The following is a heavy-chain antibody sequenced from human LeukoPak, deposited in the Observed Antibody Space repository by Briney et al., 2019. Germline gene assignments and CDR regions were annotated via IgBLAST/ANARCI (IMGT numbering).Heavy chain of an antibody. J-gene: IGHJ5*02. CDR2: INHSGST. V-gene: IGHV4-34*01. Sequence: SETLSLTCAVYGGSFSGYYWSWIRQPPGKGLEWIGEINHSGSTNYNPSLKSRVTISVDTSKSQFSLKLSSVTAADTAVYYCARGHRRSSWYVGRNWFDPWGQGTLVTVSS. D-gene: IGHD6-13*01. CDR1: GGSFSGYY. CDR3: ARGHRRSSWYVGRNWFDP.